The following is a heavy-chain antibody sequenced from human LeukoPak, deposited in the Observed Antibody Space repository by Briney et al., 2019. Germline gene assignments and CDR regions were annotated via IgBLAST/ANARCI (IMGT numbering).Heavy chain of an antibody. D-gene: IGHD2-15*01. CDR3: AKPPRYNAVAAGGVDP. J-gene: IGHJ5*02. CDR2: ISGSGGST. Sequence: GGSLRLSCAAPGFTFSSYAMSWVRQAPGKGLERVSAISGSGGSTYYADSVKGRFTISRDNSKNTLYLQMNSLRAEDTAVYYCAKPPRYNAVAAGGVDPWGQGTLVTVSS. CDR1: GFTFSSYA. V-gene: IGHV3-23*01.